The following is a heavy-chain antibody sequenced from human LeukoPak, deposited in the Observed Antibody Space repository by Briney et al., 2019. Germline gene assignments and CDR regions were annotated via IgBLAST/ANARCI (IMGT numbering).Heavy chain of an antibody. J-gene: IGHJ4*02. V-gene: IGHV3-21*01. CDR3: AREDYYESGTDDY. D-gene: IGHD3-10*01. CDR2: ITASSSYT. Sequence: GGSLRLSCAASGFTFSTYSMNWVRQAPGEGLEWVSPITASSSYTYYADSVKGRFTISRDNTKNSLYLQMNSLRAEDTGIYYCAREDYYESGTDDYWGQGTLVTVFS. CDR1: GFTFSTYS.